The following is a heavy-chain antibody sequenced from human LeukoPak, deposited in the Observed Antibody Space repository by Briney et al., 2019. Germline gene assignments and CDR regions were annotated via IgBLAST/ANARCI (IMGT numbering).Heavy chain of an antibody. D-gene: IGHD6-19*01. Sequence: SETLSLTCTVSGGSISSYYWSWIRQPPGKGLEWIGHIYYSGTTNYNPSLKSRVTISIDTSKNQFSLNLSSVTAADTAVYYCARDSGSGTYYWGQGTLVTVSS. V-gene: IGHV4-59*01. CDR3: ARDSGSGTYY. CDR1: GGSISSYY. J-gene: IGHJ4*02. CDR2: IYYSGTT.